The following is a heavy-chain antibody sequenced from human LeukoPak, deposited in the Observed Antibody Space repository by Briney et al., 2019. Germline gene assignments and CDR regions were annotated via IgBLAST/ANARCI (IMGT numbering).Heavy chain of an antibody. CDR3: AKAATMIVVVLNWFDP. V-gene: IGHV3-23*01. Sequence: QPGGSLRLSCAASGFTFSSYAMSWVRQAPGKGLEWGSAISGSGGSTYYADSVKGRFTISRGNSKNTLYLQMNSLRAEDTAVYYCAKAATMIVVVLNWFDPWGQGTLVTVSS. CDR2: ISGSGGST. J-gene: IGHJ5*02. CDR1: GFTFSSYA. D-gene: IGHD3-22*01.